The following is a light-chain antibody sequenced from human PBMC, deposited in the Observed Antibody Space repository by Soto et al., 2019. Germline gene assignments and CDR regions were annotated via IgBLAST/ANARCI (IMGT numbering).Light chain of an antibody. V-gene: IGKV1-5*03. Sequence: DIQMTQSPSTLSASVGDRVTITCRASQSISIWLAWYQQKPGKAPKILIYKASSLESGVPSRFSGSRSGTEFTLTISSLQPDDFATYYCQQYSTYTPRTFGQGTKVDIK. CDR3: QQYSTYTPRT. CDR1: QSISIW. CDR2: KAS. J-gene: IGKJ1*01.